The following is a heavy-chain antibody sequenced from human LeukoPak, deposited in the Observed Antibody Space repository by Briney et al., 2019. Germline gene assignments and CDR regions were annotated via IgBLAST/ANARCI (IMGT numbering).Heavy chain of an antibody. CDR2: ISSSSSYI. CDR1: GFTFSSYS. D-gene: IGHD2-15*01. CDR3: ASEVVAANAFDY. Sequence: GGSLRLSCAASGFTFSSYSMNWVRQAPGKGLEWVLSISSSSSYIYYADSVKGRFTISRDNAKNSLYLQMNSLRAEDTAVYYCASEVVAANAFDYWGQGTLVTVSS. J-gene: IGHJ4*02. V-gene: IGHV3-21*01.